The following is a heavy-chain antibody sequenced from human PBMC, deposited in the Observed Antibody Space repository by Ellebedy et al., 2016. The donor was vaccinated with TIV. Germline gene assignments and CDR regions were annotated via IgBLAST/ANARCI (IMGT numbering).Heavy chain of an antibody. J-gene: IGHJ4*02. Sequence: AASVKVSCKASGYTFTGYYMHWVRQAPGQGLEWMGWMNPNSGNTGYAQKFQGRVTMTRNTSISTAYMELSPVTAADTAVYYCARGGGNFIRGFDYWGQGTLVTVSS. CDR2: MNPNSGNT. D-gene: IGHD4-23*01. CDR1: GYTFTGYY. V-gene: IGHV1-8*02. CDR3: ARGGGNFIRGFDY.